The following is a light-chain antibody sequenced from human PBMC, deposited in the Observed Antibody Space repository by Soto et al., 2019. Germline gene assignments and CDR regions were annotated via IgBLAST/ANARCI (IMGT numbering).Light chain of an antibody. CDR1: SSNIGAGYD. CDR2: HSR. CDR3: QSYDSSLSGYV. V-gene: IGLV1-40*01. Sequence: QSVLTQPPSVSGAPGQRVTISCTGSSSNIGAGYDVHWYQQLPGTAPKLLIHHSRNRPSGVPDRFSGSKSGTSASLAITGLEAEDEADYYCQSYDSSLSGYVFGAGTKVTVL. J-gene: IGLJ1*01.